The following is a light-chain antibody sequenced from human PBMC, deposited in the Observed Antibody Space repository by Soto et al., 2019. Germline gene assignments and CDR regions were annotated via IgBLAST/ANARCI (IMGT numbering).Light chain of an antibody. CDR1: QSVSSY. CDR2: DAS. V-gene: IGKV3-11*01. Sequence: EIVMTQSPATLSVSPGERATLSCRASQSVSSYLARYQQKPGQAPRLLIYDASNRATGIPARFSGSGSGTDFTLTISSLEPEDFALYYCQQHINWPLTFGGGTKVDIK. J-gene: IGKJ4*01. CDR3: QQHINWPLT.